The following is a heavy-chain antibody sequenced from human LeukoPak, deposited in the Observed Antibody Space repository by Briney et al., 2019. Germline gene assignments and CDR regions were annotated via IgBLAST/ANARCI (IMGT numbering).Heavy chain of an antibody. CDR1: GATFSIYA. D-gene: IGHD2-15*01. CDR3: ARDQYCSGGSCYSVYFDY. V-gene: IGHV1-69*01. J-gene: IGHJ4*02. CDR2: IIPIFGTA. Sequence: SVTVSFTASGATFSIYAISWVRHAPGQGLGWMGGIIPIFGTANYAQKFQGRVTITADESTNTAYMELSSLRSEDTAVYYCARDQYCSGGSCYSVYFDYWGQGTLVTVSS.